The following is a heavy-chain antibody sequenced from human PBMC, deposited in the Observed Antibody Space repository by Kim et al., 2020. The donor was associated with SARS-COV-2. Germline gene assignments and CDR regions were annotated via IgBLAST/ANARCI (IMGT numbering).Heavy chain of an antibody. Sequence: SETLSLTCTVSGGSISSGGYYWSWIRQHPGKGLEWIGYIYYSGSTYYNPSLKSRVTISVDTSKNQFSLKLSSVTAADTAVYYCARGSTTYYDFWSGPDWYFDLWGRGTLVTVSS. J-gene: IGHJ2*01. CDR1: GGSISSGGYY. CDR2: IYYSGST. D-gene: IGHD3-3*01. V-gene: IGHV4-31*03. CDR3: ARGSTTYYDFWSGPDWYFDL.